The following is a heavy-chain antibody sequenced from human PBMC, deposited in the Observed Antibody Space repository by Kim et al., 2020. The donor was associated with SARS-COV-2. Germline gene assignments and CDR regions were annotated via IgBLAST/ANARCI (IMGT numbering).Heavy chain of an antibody. J-gene: IGHJ3*02. CDR1: GFTFSDYY. Sequence: GGSLRLSCAASGFTFSDYYMSWIRQAPGKGLEWVSYISSSGSTIYYADSVKGRFTISRDNAKNSLYLQMNSLRAEDTAVYYCAAGPVVKYYYDGDAFDIWGQGTMVTVSS. CDR3: AAGPVVKYYYDGDAFDI. D-gene: IGHD3-22*01. CDR2: ISSSGSTI. V-gene: IGHV3-11*04.